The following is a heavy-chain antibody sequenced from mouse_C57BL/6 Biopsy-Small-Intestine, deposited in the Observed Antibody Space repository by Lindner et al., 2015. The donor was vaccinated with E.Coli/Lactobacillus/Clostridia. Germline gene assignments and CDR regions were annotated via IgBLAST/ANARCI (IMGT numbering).Heavy chain of an antibody. Sequence: SVKVSCKASGYTFTSYYIHWVRQAPGQGLEWMGIINPSAGSTSYAQKFQGRVTMTRDTSTSTVYMELSSLRSEDTAVYYCGRTDTGGLXVPWGQGTLVTVSS. V-gene: IGHV1S12*01. CDR2: INPSAGST. CDR3: GRTDTGGLXVP. D-gene: IGHD3-2*02. CDR1: GYTFTSYY. J-gene: IGHJ4*01.